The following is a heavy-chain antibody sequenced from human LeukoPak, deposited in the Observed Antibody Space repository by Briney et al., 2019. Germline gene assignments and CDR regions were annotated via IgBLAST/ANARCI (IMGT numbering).Heavy chain of an antibody. J-gene: IGHJ6*04. Sequence: SETLSLTCTVSGGSISSGDYYWSWIRQPPGKGLAWIGEINHSGSTNYNPSLKSRVTISVDTSKNQFSLKVSSVTAADTAVYYCARFYDFWSGSMDVWRKRTTVTVSS. D-gene: IGHD3-3*01. CDR2: INHSGST. CDR3: ARFYDFWSGSMDV. V-gene: IGHV4-39*07. CDR1: GGSISSGDYY.